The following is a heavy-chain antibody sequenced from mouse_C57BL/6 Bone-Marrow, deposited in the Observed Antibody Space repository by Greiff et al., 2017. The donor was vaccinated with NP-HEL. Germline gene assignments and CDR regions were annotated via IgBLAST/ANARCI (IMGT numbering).Heavy chain of an antibody. V-gene: IGHV1-76*01. Sequence: VQLVESGAELVRPGASVKLSCKASGYTFTDYYINWVKQRPGQGLEWIARIYPGSGNTYYNEKFKGKATLTAEKSSSTAYMQLSSLTSEDSAVYFCARGDRFDYWGQGTTLTVSS. CDR1: GYTFTDYY. J-gene: IGHJ2*01. D-gene: IGHD3-3*01. CDR2: IYPGSGNT. CDR3: ARGDRFDY.